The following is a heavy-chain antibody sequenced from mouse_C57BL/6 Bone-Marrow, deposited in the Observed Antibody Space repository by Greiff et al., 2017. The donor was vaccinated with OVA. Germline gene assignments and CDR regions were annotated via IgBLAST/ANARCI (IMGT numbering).Heavy chain of an antibody. J-gene: IGHJ4*01. CDR3: ARKRYYDYDGPLDY. CDR1: GFSLTSYG. D-gene: IGHD2-4*01. CDR2: IWSGGST. V-gene: IGHV2-2*01. Sequence: QVQLKESGPGLVQPSQSLSITCTVSGFSLTSYGIHWVRQSPGKGLEWLGVIWSGGSTDYNAAFISRLSISKDNSKSQVFFKMNTLQADDTAIYYCARKRYYDYDGPLDYWGQGTSVTVSS.